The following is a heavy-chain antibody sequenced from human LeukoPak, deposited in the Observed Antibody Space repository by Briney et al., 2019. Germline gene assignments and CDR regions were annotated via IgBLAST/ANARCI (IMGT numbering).Heavy chain of an antibody. CDR2: INSDGSST. J-gene: IGHJ5*02. CDR3: AKSRGYDILTSARNWFDP. V-gene: IGHV3-74*01. CDR1: GFTFSSYW. Sequence: GSLRLSCAASGFTFSSYWMHWVRQAPGKGLVWVSRINSDGSSTSYADSVKGRFTISRDNSKNTLYLQMNSLRAEDTAVYYCAKSRGYDILTSARNWFDPWGQGTLVTVSS. D-gene: IGHD3-9*01.